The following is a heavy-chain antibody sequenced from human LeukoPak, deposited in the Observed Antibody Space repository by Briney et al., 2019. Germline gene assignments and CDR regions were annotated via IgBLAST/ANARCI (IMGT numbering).Heavy chain of an antibody. CDR1: GYTFTGYY. J-gene: IGHJ5*02. CDR2: INPSGGST. V-gene: IGHV1-46*01. D-gene: IGHD3-3*01. Sequence: ASVKVSCKAAGYTFTGYYMHWVRQAPGQGLEWMGIINPSGGSTSYAQKFQGRVTMTRDTSTSTVYMELSSLRSEDTAVYYCARVGGGFWFDPWGQGTLVTVSS. CDR3: ARVGGGFWFDP.